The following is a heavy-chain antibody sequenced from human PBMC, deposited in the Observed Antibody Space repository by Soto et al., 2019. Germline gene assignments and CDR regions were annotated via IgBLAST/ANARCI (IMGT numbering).Heavy chain of an antibody. CDR2: ISYSGIT. V-gene: IGHV4-39*01. CDR3: ARGKRCSGGSCYLKTLDY. CDR1: GGSISSSIYY. D-gene: IGHD2-15*01. J-gene: IGHJ4*02. Sequence: SETLSLTCTVSGGSISSSIYYWGWIRQPPGKGLEWIGSISYSGITYYNPSLESRVTISADTSKNQFSLKLSSVTAADTAVYYCARGKRCSGGSCYLKTLDYWGQGTLVTVSS.